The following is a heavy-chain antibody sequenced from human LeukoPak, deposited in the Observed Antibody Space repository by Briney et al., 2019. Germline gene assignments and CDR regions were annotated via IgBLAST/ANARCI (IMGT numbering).Heavy chain of an antibody. J-gene: IGHJ6*02. D-gene: IGHD5-18*01. Sequence: ASVKVSCKASGGTFSSYAISWVRQAPGQGLEWMGRIIPILGIANYAQKFQGRVTITADKSTSTAYMELSSLRSEDTAVYYCAREFTERGYSYGMDVWGQGTTVTVSS. V-gene: IGHV1-69*04. CDR2: IIPILGIA. CDR1: GGTFSSYA. CDR3: AREFTERGYSYGMDV.